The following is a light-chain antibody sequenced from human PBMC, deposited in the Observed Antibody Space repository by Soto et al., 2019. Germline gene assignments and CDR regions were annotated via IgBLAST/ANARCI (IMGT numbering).Light chain of an antibody. CDR3: SSFTIVSTLV. Sequence: QSALTQPASVSGSPGQSITISCTGTSRDVGGYNYVSWHQQHPGKAPKVIITEVSNRPSGVSDRFSGSKSGNTASLTISGLQPEDEADYYCSSFTIVSTLVFGGGTKVTVL. J-gene: IGLJ3*02. V-gene: IGLV2-14*01. CDR2: EVS. CDR1: SRDVGGYNY.